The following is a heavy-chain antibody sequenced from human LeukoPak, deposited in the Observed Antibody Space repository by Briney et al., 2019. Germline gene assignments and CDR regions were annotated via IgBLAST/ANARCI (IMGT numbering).Heavy chain of an antibody. D-gene: IGHD3-10*01. V-gene: IGHV1-18*01. CDR3: ARADGSGSYYRSSDY. Sequence: VASVKVSCKASGYTFTSYGLSWVRQAPGQGLEWMGWISAYNGNTNYAQKLQGRVTMTTDTSTSTAYMELRSLRSDDTAVYYCARADGSGSYYRSSDYWGQGTLVTVSS. CDR1: GYTFTSYG. J-gene: IGHJ4*02. CDR2: ISAYNGNT.